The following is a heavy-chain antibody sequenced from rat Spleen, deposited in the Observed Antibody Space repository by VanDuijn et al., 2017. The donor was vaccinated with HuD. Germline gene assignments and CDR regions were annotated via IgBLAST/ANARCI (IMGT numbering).Heavy chain of an antibody. V-gene: IGHV5S11*01. J-gene: IGHJ2*01. CDR3: AKDNGIIRGTGFDY. Sequence: EVQLVESGGGLVQPGRSMKLSCAASGFTYSNYVMAWVRQAPTKGLEWVASISTGGGNTYYRDSVKGRFTISRDNAKNTLYLQMDSLRSEETATYYCAKDNGIIRGTGFDYWGQGVMVTVSS. D-gene: IGHD4-3*01. CDR1: GFTYSNYV. CDR2: ISTGGGNT.